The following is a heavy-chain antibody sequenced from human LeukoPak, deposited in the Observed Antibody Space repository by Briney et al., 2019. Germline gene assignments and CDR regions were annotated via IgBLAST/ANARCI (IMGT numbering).Heavy chain of an antibody. CDR3: ARDFEFSH. CDR1: GFTFSSYG. J-gene: IGHJ4*02. CDR2: IWYDGSST. Sequence: GGSLRLSCAASGFTFSSYGMHWVRQAPGKGLEWVALIWYDGSSTHYADSVRGRFTISRDNSKNTLYLQMNSLRAEDTAVHYCARDFEFSHWGQGTLVTVSS. V-gene: IGHV3-33*01. D-gene: IGHD3-9*01.